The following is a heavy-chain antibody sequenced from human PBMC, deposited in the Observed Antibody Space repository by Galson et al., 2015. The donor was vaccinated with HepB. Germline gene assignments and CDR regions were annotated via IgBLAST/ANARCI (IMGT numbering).Heavy chain of an antibody. D-gene: IGHD3-22*01. CDR2: IYYSGST. Sequence: QVQLQESGPGLVKPSETLSLTCTVSGGSISSGDYYWSWIRQPPGKGLEWIGYIYYSGSTYYDPSLKSRVTISVDTSKNQFSLKLSSVTAADTAVYYCARDRGYDSSGYYYGAFDIWGQGTMVTVSS. V-gene: IGHV4-30-4*01. CDR1: GGSISSGDYY. J-gene: IGHJ3*02. CDR3: ARDRGYDSSGYYYGAFDI.